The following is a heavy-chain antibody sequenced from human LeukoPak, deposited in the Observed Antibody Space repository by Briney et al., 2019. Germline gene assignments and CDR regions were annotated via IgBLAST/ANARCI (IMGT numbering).Heavy chain of an antibody. Sequence: GGSLRLSCAASGFTFSSYGMHWVRQAPAKGLEWVALIQYDGSNKYYADSVKGRFTISRDNSKNTLYLQMNSLRAEDTAVYYCAKDRGDDYYYYYMHVWGKGTTVTISS. CDR1: GFTFSSYG. V-gene: IGHV3-30*02. CDR2: IQYDGSNK. D-gene: IGHD2-21*02. J-gene: IGHJ6*03. CDR3: AKDRGDDYYYYYMHV.